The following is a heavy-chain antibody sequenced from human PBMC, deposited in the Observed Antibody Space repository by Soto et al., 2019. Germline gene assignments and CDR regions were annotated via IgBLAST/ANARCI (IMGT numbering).Heavy chain of an antibody. CDR2: ISAYNGNT. V-gene: IGHV1-18*01. D-gene: IGHD3-10*01. Sequence: ASVKVSCKASGYTFTSYGISWVRQAPGQGLEWMGWISAYNGNTNYAQKFQGRVTITADKSTSTAYMELSSLRSEDTAVYYCATRRGDGYNDYWGQGTLVTVSS. CDR3: ATRRGDGYNDY. CDR1: GYTFTSYG. J-gene: IGHJ4*02.